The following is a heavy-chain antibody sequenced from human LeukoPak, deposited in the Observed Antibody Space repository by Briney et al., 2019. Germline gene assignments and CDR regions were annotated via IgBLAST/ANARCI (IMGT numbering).Heavy chain of an antibody. J-gene: IGHJ6*03. Sequence: SEALSLTCAVYGGSFSGYYWSWIRQPPGKGPEWIGEINHSGSTNYNPSLKSRVTISVDTSKNQFSLKLSSVTAADTAVYYCARAQRGYSYGWRVNYYYYYYMDVWGKGTTVTISS. V-gene: IGHV4-34*01. CDR3: ARAQRGYSYGWRVNYYYYYYMDV. CDR2: INHSGST. CDR1: GGSFSGYY. D-gene: IGHD5-18*01.